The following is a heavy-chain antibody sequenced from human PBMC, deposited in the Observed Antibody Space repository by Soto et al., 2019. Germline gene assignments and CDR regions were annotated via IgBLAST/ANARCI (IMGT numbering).Heavy chain of an antibody. CDR3: ARGGIMITFGGVTHFDY. J-gene: IGHJ4*02. V-gene: IGHV4-30-2*01. CDR1: GGSISSGGYS. D-gene: IGHD3-16*01. CDR2: IYHSGST. Sequence: QLQLQESGSGLVKPSQTLSLTCAVSGGSISSGGYSWSWIRQPPGKGLEWIGYIYHSGSTYYNPSLKSRVTISVDRSKNQFSLKLSSVTAADTAVYYCARGGIMITFGGVTHFDYWGQGTLVTVSS.